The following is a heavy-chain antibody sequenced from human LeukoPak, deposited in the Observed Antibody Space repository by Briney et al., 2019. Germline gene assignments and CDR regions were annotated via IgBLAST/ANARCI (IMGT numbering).Heavy chain of an antibody. CDR1: GGSISSYY. V-gene: IGHV4-59*01. CDR2: IYYSGST. CDR3: ARVMDYYGSGSYYNAPGFSYYYYMDV. D-gene: IGHD3-10*01. J-gene: IGHJ6*03. Sequence: SETLSLTCTVAGGSISSYYWSWIRQPRGGGLECIGYIYYSGSTNYHPSLKTRVTISEDTSKNHFFLKLSSVSAADTAVYYCARVMDYYGSGSYYNAPGFSYYYYMDVWGKGTTVTVSS.